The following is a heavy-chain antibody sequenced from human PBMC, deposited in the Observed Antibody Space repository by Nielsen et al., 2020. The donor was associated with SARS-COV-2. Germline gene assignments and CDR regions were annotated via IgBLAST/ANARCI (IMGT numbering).Heavy chain of an antibody. Sequence: ASVKVSCKASGYPFNTYAISWVRQAPGQGLEWMGWIYPNNGHTDYAQKVQGRVTMTTDTSTNTAYMELRSLRADDTAVYYCARNLRASYNILTGYYNDYWGQGTLVSVSS. CDR1: GYPFNTYA. D-gene: IGHD3-9*01. J-gene: IGHJ4*02. V-gene: IGHV1-18*04. CDR3: ARNLRASYNILTGYYNDY. CDR2: IYPNNGHT.